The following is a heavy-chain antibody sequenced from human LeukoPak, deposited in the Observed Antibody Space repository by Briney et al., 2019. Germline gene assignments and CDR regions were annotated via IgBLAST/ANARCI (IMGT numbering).Heavy chain of an antibody. CDR3: AREERYCSGGSCLGANYRFDY. D-gene: IGHD2-15*01. Sequence: GASVKVSCKASGYTFTSYGISWVRQAPGQGLEWMGWISAYNGNTNYAQKLQGRVTMTTDTSTSTAYMELRSLRSDDTAVYYCAREERYCSGGSCLGANYRFDYWGQGTLVTVSS. CDR1: GYTFTSYG. J-gene: IGHJ4*02. CDR2: ISAYNGNT. V-gene: IGHV1-18*01.